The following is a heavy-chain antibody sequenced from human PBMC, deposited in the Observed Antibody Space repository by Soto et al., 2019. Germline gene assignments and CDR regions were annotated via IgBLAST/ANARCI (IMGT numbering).Heavy chain of an antibody. CDR1: GYSFTSYW. CDR3: ASSVEMATSRTYYYYGMDV. J-gene: IGHJ6*02. CDR2: IYPGDSDT. D-gene: IGHD5-12*01. V-gene: IGHV5-51*01. Sequence: PGESLKISCKGSGYSFTSYWIGWVRQMPGKGLEWMGIIYPGDSDTRYSPSFQGQVTISADKSISTAYLQWSSLKASDTAMYYYASSVEMATSRTYYYYGMDVWGQGTTVTVSS.